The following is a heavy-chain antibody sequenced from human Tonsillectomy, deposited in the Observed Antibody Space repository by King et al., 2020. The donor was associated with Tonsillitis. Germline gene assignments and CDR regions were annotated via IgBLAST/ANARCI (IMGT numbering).Heavy chain of an antibody. CDR2: ISAYNGDT. Sequence: QLVQSGAEVTQPGASVKVSCKASGYTFTTYGISWVRQAPGQGLEWMGWISAYNGDTNYAQKLQGRVTMTTDTSTSTAYMDLRNLRSDDTAVYYCARDHGAVVGATRLIRYYYTMDVWGQGTTVTVSS. V-gene: IGHV1-18*04. CDR3: ARDHGAVVGATRLIRYYYTMDV. CDR1: GYTFTTYG. D-gene: IGHD2-15*01. J-gene: IGHJ6*02.